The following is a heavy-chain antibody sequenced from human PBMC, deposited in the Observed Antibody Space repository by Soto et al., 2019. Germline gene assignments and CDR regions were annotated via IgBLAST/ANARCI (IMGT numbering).Heavy chain of an antibody. V-gene: IGHV1-2*02. J-gene: IGHJ6*02. D-gene: IGHD6-13*01. CDR1: GYTXIGYY. Sequence: GXSXKVSYKASGYTXIGYYINLVRQAPGQGPEWMGWINPNNGDTKYAQKFQGRVTMTRDMSISTLYMNLTRLTSKDTAVYYCATVGAAAANYGLDVWGQGATVTVSS. CDR3: ATVGAAAANYGLDV. CDR2: INPNNGDT.